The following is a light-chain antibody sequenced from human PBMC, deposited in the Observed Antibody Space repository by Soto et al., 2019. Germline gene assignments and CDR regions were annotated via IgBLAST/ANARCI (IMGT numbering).Light chain of an antibody. J-gene: IGKJ1*01. CDR1: ENVRTF. V-gene: IGKV3-11*01. CDR2: GAS. CDR3: QQRNNWPGT. Sequence: VLTQSPATLSLSPGERATLSCRASENVRTFVDWYQQKPGQAPRLLIYGASNRATDIPARFSGSGSGTDFTLTISNLQPEDFAAYYCQQRNNWPGTFGQGTKVDIK.